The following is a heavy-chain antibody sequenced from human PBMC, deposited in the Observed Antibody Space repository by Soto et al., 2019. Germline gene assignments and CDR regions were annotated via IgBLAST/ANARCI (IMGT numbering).Heavy chain of an antibody. CDR3: ARDGAVGAPEVSSDP. D-gene: IGHD1-26*01. CDR1: AGSLSTYY. J-gene: IGHJ5*02. V-gene: IGHV4-4*07. Sequence: TSETLSLPCTGSAGSLSTYYWSWIRLPAGKGLEWIGRIYTSGSTNYNPSLKSRLTMSVDTSNNQFSLKLSSVTAADTAVYYCARDGAVGAPEVSSDPWGQGTLVTVFS. CDR2: IYTSGST.